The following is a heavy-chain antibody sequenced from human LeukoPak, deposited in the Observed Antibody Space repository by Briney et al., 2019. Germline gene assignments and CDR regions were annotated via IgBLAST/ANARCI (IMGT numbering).Heavy chain of an antibody. CDR1: GGSISSYY. D-gene: IGHD7-27*01. J-gene: IGHJ2*01. CDR3: AIRLKLGIPTEYFDL. Sequence: SETLSLTCTVSGGSISSYYWSWIRQPPGKGLEWIGYIYYSRSTNYNPSLKSRVTISVDTSKNQFSLKLSSVTAADTAVYYCAIRLKLGIPTEYFDLWGRGTLVTVSS. CDR2: IYYSRST. V-gene: IGHV4-59*12.